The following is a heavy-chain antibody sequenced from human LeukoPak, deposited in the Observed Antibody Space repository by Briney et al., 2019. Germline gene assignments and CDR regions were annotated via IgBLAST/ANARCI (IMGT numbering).Heavy chain of an antibody. Sequence: SETLSLTCTVSGGSISSSSYYWGWIRQPPGKGLEGIGSIYYSGSTYYNPSLKSRVTISVDTSKNQFSLKLSSVPAADTAVYYCARLNGLELPDWGQGTLVTVSS. J-gene: IGHJ4*02. D-gene: IGHD1-7*01. CDR3: ARLNGLELPD. V-gene: IGHV4-39*01. CDR1: GGSISSSSYY. CDR2: IYYSGST.